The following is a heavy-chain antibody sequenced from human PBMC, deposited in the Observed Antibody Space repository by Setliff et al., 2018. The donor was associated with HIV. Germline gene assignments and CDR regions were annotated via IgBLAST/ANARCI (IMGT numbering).Heavy chain of an antibody. CDR3: ATDCAVVGGTGSLDS. J-gene: IGHJ4*02. V-gene: IGHV3-11*01. CDR2: ISRGGRTK. D-gene: IGHD1-26*01. Sequence: PGGSLRLSCAASGFTFSDYYMSWIRQAPGKGLEWISYISRGGRTKYYADSVKGRFTISRDNAKNSLYLQMNSLRVEDTAVYYCATDCAVVGGTGSLDSWGQGTLVTVSS. CDR1: GFTFSDYY.